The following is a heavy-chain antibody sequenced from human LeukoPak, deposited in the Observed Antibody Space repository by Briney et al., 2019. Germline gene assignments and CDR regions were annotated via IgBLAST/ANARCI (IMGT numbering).Heavy chain of an antibody. V-gene: IGHV3-21*01. CDR1: AFTFSSYS. CDR3: ARESDVDSSITY. D-gene: IGHD5-18*01. CDR2: ISSSGSYI. J-gene: IGHJ4*02. Sequence: GSLRLSCAASAFTFSSYSMNWVRQAPGKGLEWVSSISSSGSYIYYADSVKGRFTISRDDAKSSLYLQMSSLRAEDTAMYYCARESDVDSSITYWGQGTQVTVSS.